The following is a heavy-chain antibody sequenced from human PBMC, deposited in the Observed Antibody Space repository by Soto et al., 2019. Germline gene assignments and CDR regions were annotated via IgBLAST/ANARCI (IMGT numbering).Heavy chain of an antibody. CDR3: TRSAGSGGVMGGFDY. J-gene: IGHJ4*02. D-gene: IGHD3-16*01. Sequence: QVQLVQSGAELKKPGSVVKVSCKASGGTFNMYAMNWVRQAPGQGPEWMGGTIPALETTNYAQKFQGRVTITVDESTNTAYLSLSSLTADDTAVYYCTRSAGSGGVMGGFDYWGQGTLVGVSS. CDR2: TIPALETT. V-gene: IGHV1-69*01. CDR1: GGTFNMYA.